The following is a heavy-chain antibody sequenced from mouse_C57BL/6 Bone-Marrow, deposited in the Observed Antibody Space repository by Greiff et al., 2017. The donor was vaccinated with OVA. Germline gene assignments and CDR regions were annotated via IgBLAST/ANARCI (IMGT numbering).Heavy chain of an antibody. D-gene: IGHD2-2*01. CDR1: GYSFTDYN. Sequence: EVQLQQSGPELVKPGASVKISCKASGYSFTDYNMNWVKQSTGKSLEWIGVINPNYGTTSYNQKFKGKATLTVDQSSSTAYMQLNSLTSEDSAVYYWAYSPAVYYGYEGLYFAYWGQGTTLTVSS. V-gene: IGHV1-39*01. CDR2: INPNYGTT. CDR3: AYSPAVYYGYEGLYFAY. J-gene: IGHJ2*01.